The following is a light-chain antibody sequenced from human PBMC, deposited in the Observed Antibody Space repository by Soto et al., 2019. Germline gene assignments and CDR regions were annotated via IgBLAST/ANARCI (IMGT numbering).Light chain of an antibody. CDR1: HSISSW. CDR3: QQYDKWPQT. Sequence: MTQSPSTLSASVGDRVTITCRASHSISSWLAWYHEKPGQAARPLIYGASTRATGIPARFSGSGSGTEFTLTISSLQSEDFAVYYCQQYDKWPQTFGQGTEVEI. V-gene: IGKV3-15*01. J-gene: IGKJ1*01. CDR2: GAS.